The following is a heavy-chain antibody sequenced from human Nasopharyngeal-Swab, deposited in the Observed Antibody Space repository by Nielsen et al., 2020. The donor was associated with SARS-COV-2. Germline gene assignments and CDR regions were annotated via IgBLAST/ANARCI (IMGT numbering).Heavy chain of an antibody. Sequence: GGSLRLSCAASGFTFSSSAMGWVRQAPGKGLEWVSIITVGSDGTYYADSVKGRFSISRDNPKNTLYLQMNSLTTDDTAVYYCARDEVQQGTTTVGYLDYWGQGTLVTVSP. CDR1: GFTFSSSA. CDR3: ARDEVQQGTTTVGYLDY. D-gene: IGHD4-23*01. J-gene: IGHJ4*02. V-gene: IGHV3-23*01. CDR2: ITVGSDGT.